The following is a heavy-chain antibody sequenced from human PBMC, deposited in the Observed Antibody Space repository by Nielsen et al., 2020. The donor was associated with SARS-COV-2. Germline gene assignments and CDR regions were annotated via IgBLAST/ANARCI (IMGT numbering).Heavy chain of an antibody. Sequence: GGSLRLSCAASGFTFSNYVMNWVRQSPGKGLEWVSAISASGASTYYADSVKGRFTISRDNSKNTLYLQMNSLEIEDTAVYYCAKQGSHSVVGWQNWSDSWGQGTLVTVSP. CDR3: AKQGSHSVVGWQNWSDS. CDR1: GFTFSNYV. V-gene: IGHV3-23*01. CDR2: ISASGAST. D-gene: IGHD1-26*01. J-gene: IGHJ5*01.